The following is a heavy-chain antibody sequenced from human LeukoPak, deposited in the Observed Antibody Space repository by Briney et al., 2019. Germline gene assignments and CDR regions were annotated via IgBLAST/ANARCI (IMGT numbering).Heavy chain of an antibody. CDR1: GFTFSSYA. CDR2: ISYDGSNK. CDR3: AREPYYYGSGSYRYNWFDP. V-gene: IGHV3-30*04. Sequence: GGSLRLSCAASGFTFSSYAMHWVRQAPGKGLEWVAVISYDGSNKYYADSVKGRFTISRDNSKNTLYLQMNSLRAEDTAVNYCAREPYYYGSGSYRYNWFDPWGQGTLVTVSS. J-gene: IGHJ5*02. D-gene: IGHD3-10*01.